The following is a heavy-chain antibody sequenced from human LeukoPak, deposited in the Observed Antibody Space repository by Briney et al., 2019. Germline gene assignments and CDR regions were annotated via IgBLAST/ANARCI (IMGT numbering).Heavy chain of an antibody. CDR1: GGSFSGYY. D-gene: IGHD1-26*01. CDR3: VRDGVGAPPFDY. Sequence: SETLSLTCAVYGGSFSGYYWSWIRQPPGKGLEWIGEINHSGSTNYNPSLKSRVTISVDTSKNQFSLKLSSVTAADTAVYYCVRDGVGAPPFDYWGQGALVTVPS. V-gene: IGHV4-34*01. J-gene: IGHJ4*02. CDR2: INHSGST.